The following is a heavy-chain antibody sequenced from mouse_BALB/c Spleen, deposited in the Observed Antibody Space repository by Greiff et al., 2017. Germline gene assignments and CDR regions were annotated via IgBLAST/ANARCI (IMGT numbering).Heavy chain of an antibody. D-gene: IGHD1-1*01. V-gene: IGHV5-4*02. Sequence: EVHLVESGGGLVKPGGSLKLSCAASGFTFSDYYMYWVRQTPEKRLEWVATISDGGSYTYYPDSVKGRFTISRDNAKNNLYLQMSSLKSEDTAMYYCAREIYSYGSSPFAYWGQGTLVTVSA. CDR2: ISDGGSYT. J-gene: IGHJ3*01. CDR3: AREIYSYGSSPFAY. CDR1: GFTFSDYY.